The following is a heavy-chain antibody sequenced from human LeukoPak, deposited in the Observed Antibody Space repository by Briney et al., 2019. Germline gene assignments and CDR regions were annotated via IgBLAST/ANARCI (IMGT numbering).Heavy chain of an antibody. J-gene: IGHJ4*02. CDR1: GFTFSSYG. V-gene: IGHV3-30*02. Sequence: GGSLRLFCAASGFTFSSYGMHWVRQAPGKGLEWVAFIRYDGSNKYYADSVKGRFTISRDNSKNTLYLQMNSLRAEDTAVYYCARDLHDSRVFDYWGQGTLVTVSS. CDR3: ARDLHDSRVFDY. D-gene: IGHD3-22*01. CDR2: IRYDGSNK.